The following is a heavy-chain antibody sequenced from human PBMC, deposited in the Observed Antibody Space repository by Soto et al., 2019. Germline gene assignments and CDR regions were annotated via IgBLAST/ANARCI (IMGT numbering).Heavy chain of an antibody. CDR1: GFTVSSSH. CDR2: IYSGGSS. CDR3: ARLGPYGSESYSFRYNRFDP. V-gene: IGHV3-53*01. D-gene: IGHD3-10*01. J-gene: IGHJ5*02. Sequence: EVQLVESGGSLIQPGGSLRLSCTTSGFTVSSSHMTWVRQAPGKGLEWVSVIYSGGSSYYAVSGQGRFTISRDNSKNTVYLQMNSLRGEDTAMYYCARLGPYGSESYSFRYNRFDPWGQGTQVTVSS.